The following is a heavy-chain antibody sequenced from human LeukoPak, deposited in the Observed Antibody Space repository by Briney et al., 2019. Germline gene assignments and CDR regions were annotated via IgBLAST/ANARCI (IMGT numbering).Heavy chain of an antibody. Sequence: SVKVSCKASGGTFSSYAISWVRQAPGQGLEWMGGIIPIFGTANYAQKFQGRVTITADESTSTAYMELSSLRSEDTAVYYCARGGRLELLVYFYSFMDVWGKGTTVTVSS. D-gene: IGHD2-15*01. CDR1: GGTFSSYA. J-gene: IGHJ6*03. CDR3: ARGGRLELLVYFYSFMDV. CDR2: IIPIFGTA. V-gene: IGHV1-69*01.